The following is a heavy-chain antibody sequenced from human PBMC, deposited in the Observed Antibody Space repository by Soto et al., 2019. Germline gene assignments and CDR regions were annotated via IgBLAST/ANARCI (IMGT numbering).Heavy chain of an antibody. D-gene: IGHD3-10*01. CDR2: IYYSGST. CDR1: GGSISSSSYY. CDR3: ARHYYGSGSDRWFDP. V-gene: IGHV4-39*01. Sequence: QLQLQESGPGLVKPSETLSLTCTVSGGSISSSSYYWGWIRQPPGKGLEWIGSIYYSGSTYYNPSLKSRVTISVDTSKNQFSLKLSSVTAADTAVYYCARHYYGSGSDRWFDPWGQGTLVTVSS. J-gene: IGHJ5*02.